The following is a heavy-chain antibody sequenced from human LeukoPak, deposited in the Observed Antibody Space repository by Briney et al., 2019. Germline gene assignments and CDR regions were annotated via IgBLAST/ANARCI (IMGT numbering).Heavy chain of an antibody. J-gene: IGHJ6*02. V-gene: IGHV4-4*07. CDR2: IYTSGST. CDR3: ARDLVRSYYYGSGSYLNYGMDV. Sequence: SETLSLTCTVSGGSISSYYWSWIRQPAGKGLEWIGRIYTSGSTNYNPSLKSRVTMSVDTSKNQFPLKLSSVTAADTAVYYCARDLVRSYYYGSGSYLNYGMDVWGQGTTVTVSS. D-gene: IGHD3-10*01. CDR1: GGSISSYY.